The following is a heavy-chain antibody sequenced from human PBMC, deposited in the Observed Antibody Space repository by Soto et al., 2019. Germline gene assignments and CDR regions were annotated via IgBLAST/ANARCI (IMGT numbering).Heavy chain of an antibody. Sequence: GASVKVSCKASGGTFSSYAISWVRQAPGQGLEWMGGIIPIFGTAKYAQKFQGRVTITADESTSTGYMELSSLRSEDTAVYYCARGVTNSGYDDAFAIWGQGTMVTVSS. CDR3: ARGVTNSGYDDAFAI. V-gene: IGHV1-69*13. J-gene: IGHJ3*02. CDR1: GGTFSSYA. CDR2: IIPIFGTA. D-gene: IGHD5-12*01.